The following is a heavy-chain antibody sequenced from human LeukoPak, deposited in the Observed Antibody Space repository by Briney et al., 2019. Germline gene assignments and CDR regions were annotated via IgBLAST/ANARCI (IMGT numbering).Heavy chain of an antibody. V-gene: IGHV3-30-3*01. D-gene: IGHD6-19*01. J-gene: IGHJ4*02. CDR1: GFIFSSYW. CDR2: ISYDGSNK. CDR3: ARDRSGFDY. Sequence: GGSLRLSCAASGFIFSSYWMSWVRQAPGKGLEWVAVISYDGSNKYYADSVKGRFTISRDNSKNTLYLQMNSLRAEDTAVYYCARDRSGFDYWGQGTLVTVSS.